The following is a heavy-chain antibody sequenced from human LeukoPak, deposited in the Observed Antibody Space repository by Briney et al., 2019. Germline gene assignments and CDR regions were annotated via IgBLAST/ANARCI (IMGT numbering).Heavy chain of an antibody. J-gene: IGHJ6*03. D-gene: IGHD2-2*02. CDR2: IYTSGST. V-gene: IGHV4-4*07. CDR1: GGSISSYY. CDR3: AREEEGYCSSTSCYTGGETYYYYYMDV. Sequence: SETLSLTCTVSGGSISSYYWSWIRQPAGKGLEWIGRIYTSGSTNYNPSLKSRVTMSVDTSKNQLSLKLSSVTAADTAVYYCAREEEGYCSSTSCYTGGETYYYYYMDVWGKGTTVTVSS.